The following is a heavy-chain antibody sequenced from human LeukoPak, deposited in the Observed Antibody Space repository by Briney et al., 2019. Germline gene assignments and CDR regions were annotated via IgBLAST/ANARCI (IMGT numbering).Heavy chain of an antibody. CDR1: GYSISSGYY. D-gene: IGHD5-18*01. CDR3: ARGRYSYGLFDY. V-gene: IGHV4-38-2*02. Sequence: SETLSLTCTVSGYSISSGYYWGWIRQPPGKGLEWIGSIYHSGSTYYNPSLKSRVTISVDTSKNQFSLKLSSVTAADTAVYYCARGRYSYGLFDYWGQGTLVTVSS. J-gene: IGHJ4*02. CDR2: IYHSGST.